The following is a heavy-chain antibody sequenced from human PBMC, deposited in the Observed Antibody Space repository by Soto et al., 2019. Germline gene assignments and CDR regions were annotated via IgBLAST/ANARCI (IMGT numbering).Heavy chain of an antibody. V-gene: IGHV4-59*08. CDR1: GGSISSYY. CDR3: ARYSGYVTGAFDI. CDR2: IYYSGST. J-gene: IGHJ3*02. D-gene: IGHD5-12*01. Sequence: QVQLQESSPGLVKPSETLSLTCTVSGGSISSYYWSWIRQPPGKGLEWIGYIYYSGSTNYNPSLKSRVTISVDTAKNQSSLKLSSVTAADTAVYYCARYSGYVTGAFDIWGQGTMVTVSS.